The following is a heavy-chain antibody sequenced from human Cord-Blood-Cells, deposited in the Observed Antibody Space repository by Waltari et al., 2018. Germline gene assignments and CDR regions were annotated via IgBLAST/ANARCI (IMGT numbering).Heavy chain of an antibody. J-gene: IGHJ5*02. CDR1: GSTFSRYS. Sequence: VQLVESGGGLVPPGGSLRLSCAASGSTFSRYSMTCVGQAPGKGLEGVSYISSSSSTIYYSDSVKGRFTISRDNAKNSLYLQMNSLRDEETAVYYCASVTAVADWFDPWGQGTLVTVSS. D-gene: IGHD6-19*01. CDR2: ISSSSSTI. CDR3: ASVTAVADWFDP. V-gene: IGHV3-48*02.